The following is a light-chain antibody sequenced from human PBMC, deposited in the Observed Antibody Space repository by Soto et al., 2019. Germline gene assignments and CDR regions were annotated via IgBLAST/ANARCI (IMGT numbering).Light chain of an antibody. Sequence: DIQMTQSPSSLSASVGDRVTITCQESHDITKYLNWYQQKPGKAPKLLIYDTSNLETGVPFRFSGRGSGTNFTLTISGLRPEDFATYYCQYYDNFPPMFTFGQGTKLEMK. CDR1: HDITKY. CDR2: DTS. J-gene: IGKJ2*01. CDR3: QYYDNFPPMFT. V-gene: IGKV1-33*01.